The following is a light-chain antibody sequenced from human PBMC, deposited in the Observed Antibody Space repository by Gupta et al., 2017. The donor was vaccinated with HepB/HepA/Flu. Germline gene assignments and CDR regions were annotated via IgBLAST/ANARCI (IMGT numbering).Light chain of an antibody. V-gene: IGLV1-44*01. Sequence: QSVLTQPPSASGTPGQRVTISCSGSGPNIGHNSDIWYQHLPGKAPRALIYNNDQRPSGVPDRFSGSRSGTTASLAISGLQFEDEADYYCSSWDGSLTAFVFGGGTTVTV. CDR3: SSWDGSLTAFV. J-gene: IGLJ2*01. CDR1: GPNIGHNS. CDR2: NND.